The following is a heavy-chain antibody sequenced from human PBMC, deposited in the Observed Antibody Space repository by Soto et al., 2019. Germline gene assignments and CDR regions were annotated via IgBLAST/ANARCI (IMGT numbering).Heavy chain of an antibody. CDR2: ISYDGSNK. V-gene: IGHV3-30-3*01. CDR1: GFTFSSYA. J-gene: IGHJ4*02. CDR3: ARDWRVFFDY. D-gene: IGHD6-13*01. Sequence: GGSLRLSCAASGFTFSSYAMHWVRQAPGKGLEWVAVISYDGSNKYYADSVKGRFTISRDNSKNTLYLQMNSLRAEDTAVYYCARDWRVFFDYWGQGTLVTVSS.